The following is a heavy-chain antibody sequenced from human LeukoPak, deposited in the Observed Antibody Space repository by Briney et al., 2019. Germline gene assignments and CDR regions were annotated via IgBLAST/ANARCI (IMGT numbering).Heavy chain of an antibody. V-gene: IGHV3-7*01. CDR2: IKQDGSEK. CDR1: GSTFSSYG. J-gene: IGHJ4*02. CDR3: ARSPLYGSGSYYSYYFDY. D-gene: IGHD3-10*01. Sequence: PGGSLRLSCAASGSTFSSYGMHWVRQAPGKGLEWVANIKQDGSEKYYVDSVKGRFTISRDNAKNSLYLQMNSLRAEDTAVYYCARSPLYGSGSYYSYYFDYWGQGTLVTVSS.